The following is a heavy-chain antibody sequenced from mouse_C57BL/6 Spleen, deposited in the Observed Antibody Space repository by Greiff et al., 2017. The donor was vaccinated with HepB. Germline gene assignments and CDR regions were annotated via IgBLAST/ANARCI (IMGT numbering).Heavy chain of an antibody. Sequence: EVKVVESGGGLVKPGGSLKLSCAASGFTFSDYGMHWVRQAPEKGLEWVAYISSGSSTIYYADTVKGRFTIARDNAKNTLFLQMTSLRSEDTAWYCCGGGGGDFDVWGTGTTVTVSS. V-gene: IGHV5-17*01. J-gene: IGHJ1*03. CDR3: GGGGGDFDV. CDR1: GFTFSDYG. CDR2: ISSGSSTI.